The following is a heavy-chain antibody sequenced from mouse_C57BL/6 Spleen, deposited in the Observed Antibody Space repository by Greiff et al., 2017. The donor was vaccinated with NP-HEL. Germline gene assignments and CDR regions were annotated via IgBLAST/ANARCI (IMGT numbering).Heavy chain of an antibody. D-gene: IGHD1-1*01. Sequence: EVQLQQSGPELVKPGASVKMSCKASGYTFTDYNMHWVKQSHGKSLEWIGYINPNNGGTSYYQKFKGKVTLTVNKSSSTAYMELRSLTSEDSAVYYCAMGITTVVAPGWGQGTSVTVSS. CDR3: AMGITTVVAPG. V-gene: IGHV1-22*01. CDR1: GYTFTDYN. CDR2: INPNNGGT. J-gene: IGHJ4*01.